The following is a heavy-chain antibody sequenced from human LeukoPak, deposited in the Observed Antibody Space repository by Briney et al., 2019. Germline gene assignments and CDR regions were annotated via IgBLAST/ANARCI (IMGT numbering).Heavy chain of an antibody. V-gene: IGHV3-66*02. Sequence: PGGSLRLYCAASGFTVSGNYMSWVRQDPGKRLEWVSVIYSGGSTYYADSVKGRFTISRDNSKNTLYLQMNSLRAEDTAVYYCARDGAHCTNGVCYSYGAFDIWGQGTMVTVSS. CDR3: ARDGAHCTNGVCYSYGAFDI. J-gene: IGHJ3*02. CDR2: IYSGGST. D-gene: IGHD2-8*01. CDR1: GFTVSGNY.